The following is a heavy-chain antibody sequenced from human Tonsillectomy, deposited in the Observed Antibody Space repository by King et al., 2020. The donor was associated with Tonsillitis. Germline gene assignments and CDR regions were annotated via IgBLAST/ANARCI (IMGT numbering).Heavy chain of an antibody. CDR3: ARKMDTAMVS. CDR2: INPSGGST. J-gene: IGHJ4*02. D-gene: IGHD5-18*01. Sequence: VQLVESGAEVKKPGASVKVSCTASGYTFTSYYMHWVRQAPGQGLEWMGIINPSGGSTCYAQKFQGRVTMTRDTSTSTLYLELNSLRSEDTAVYYCARKMDTAMVSWGQGALVTVSS. CDR1: GYTFTSYY. V-gene: IGHV1-46*01.